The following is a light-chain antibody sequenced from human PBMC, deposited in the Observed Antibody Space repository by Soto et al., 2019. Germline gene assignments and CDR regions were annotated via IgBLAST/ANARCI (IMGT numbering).Light chain of an antibody. V-gene: IGKV3D-15*01. CDR2: GAS. CDR3: QQYNKGPLT. CDR1: QSVSSN. J-gene: IGKJ4*01. Sequence: EIVMTQSPATLSVSPRERATLSCRASQSVSSNLAWYQQKPGQAPRLLIYGASIRATGIPARFSGSGSGTEFTLTISSLQSEELAVYYCQQYNKGPLTFGGGTKV.